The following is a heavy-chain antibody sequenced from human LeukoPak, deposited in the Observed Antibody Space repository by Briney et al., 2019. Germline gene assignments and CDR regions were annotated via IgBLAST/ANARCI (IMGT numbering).Heavy chain of an antibody. Sequence: ASVKVSCTASGYTFTNYGISWVRQAPGQGLEWMGWISAYNGNADYAQKFQGRVTMTTDTSTSTAYMELRSLRSDDTAVYYCARVEAYCSRTSCHDYWGQGTLVTVSS. CDR3: ARVEAYCSRTSCHDY. D-gene: IGHD2-2*01. CDR1: GYTFTNYG. CDR2: ISAYNGNA. J-gene: IGHJ4*02. V-gene: IGHV1-18*01.